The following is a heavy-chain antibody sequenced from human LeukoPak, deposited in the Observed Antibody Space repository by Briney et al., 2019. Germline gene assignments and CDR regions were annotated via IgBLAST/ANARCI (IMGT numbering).Heavy chain of an antibody. D-gene: IGHD2-21*01. CDR2: IYYSGST. CDR3: ARGVVIAPQTFDY. CDR1: GDPIRGFY. V-gene: IGHV4-59*01. Sequence: SETLSLTCTVSGDPIRGFYWTWLRQPPGKGLEWIGYIYYSGSTNYNPSLKSRVTISVDTSKNQFSLKLSSVTAADTAVYYCARGVVIAPQTFDYWGQGTLVTVSS. J-gene: IGHJ4*02.